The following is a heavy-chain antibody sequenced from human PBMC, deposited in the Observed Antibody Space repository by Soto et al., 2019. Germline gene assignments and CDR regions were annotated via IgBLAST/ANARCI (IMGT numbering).Heavy chain of an antibody. CDR1: GYTFTSYA. Sequence: QVQLVQSGAEVKKPGASVKVSCKASGYTFTSYAMHWVRQAPGQRLEWMGWINAGNGNTKYSQKFQARVTITRDTSASTAYMELSSLRSEDTAVYYCARDICSSTSCYAGYYYYGMDVWGQGTTVTVSS. CDR2: INAGNGNT. CDR3: ARDICSSTSCYAGYYYYGMDV. V-gene: IGHV1-3*01. J-gene: IGHJ6*02. D-gene: IGHD2-2*01.